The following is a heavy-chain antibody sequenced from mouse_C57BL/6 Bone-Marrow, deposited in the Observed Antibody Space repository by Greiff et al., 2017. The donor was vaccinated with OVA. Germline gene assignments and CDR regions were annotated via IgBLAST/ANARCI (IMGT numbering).Heavy chain of an antibody. Sequence: EVKLVESGAELVRPGASVKLSCTASGFNIKDDYMHWVKQRPEQGLEWIGWIDPENGDTEYASKFQGKATITADTSSNTAYLQLSSLTSEDTAVYYCTLDSSGYNWGQGTTLTVSS. J-gene: IGHJ2*01. CDR3: TLDSSGYN. V-gene: IGHV14-4*01. CDR1: GFNIKDDY. D-gene: IGHD3-2*02. CDR2: IDPENGDT.